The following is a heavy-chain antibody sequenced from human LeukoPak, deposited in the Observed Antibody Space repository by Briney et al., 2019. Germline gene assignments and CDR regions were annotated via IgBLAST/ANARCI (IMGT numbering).Heavy chain of an antibody. J-gene: IGHJ5*02. CDR3: AKGDYDILSGPDWFDP. V-gene: IGHV1-2*04. D-gene: IGHD3-9*01. CDR2: INPNSGGT. Sequence: ASVKVSCKASGYTFTGYYMHWVRQAPGQGLEWMGWINPNSGGTNYAQKFQGWVTMTRDTSISTAYMELSRLRSDDTAVYYCAKGDYDILSGPDWFDPWGQGTLVTVSS. CDR1: GYTFTGYY.